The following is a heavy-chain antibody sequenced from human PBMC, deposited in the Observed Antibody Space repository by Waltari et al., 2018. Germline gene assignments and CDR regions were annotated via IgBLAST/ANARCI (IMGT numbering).Heavy chain of an antibody. CDR3: ARDRNDYVWGRYAFDI. J-gene: IGHJ3*02. CDR2: ISSSSSYI. V-gene: IGHV3-48*03. D-gene: IGHD3-16*01. Sequence: EVQLVESGGGLVQPGGSLRLSCAASGFTFSSYEMNWVRQAPGKGLEWVSSISSSSSYIYYADSVKGRFTISRDNAKNSLYLQMNSLRAEDTAVYYCARDRNDYVWGRYAFDIWGQGTMVTVSS. CDR1: GFTFSSYE.